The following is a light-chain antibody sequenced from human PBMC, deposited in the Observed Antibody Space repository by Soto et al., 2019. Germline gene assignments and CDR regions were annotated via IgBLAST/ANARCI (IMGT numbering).Light chain of an antibody. V-gene: IGKV3-20*01. Sequence: EIVLTQSPGTLSLSPGERATLSCRASQSVSSSYLAWYQQKPGQAPRLLIYGASSRATDIPDRFSGRGSGTDFTLTISRLEPEDFAVYYCHQYGSSPATFGQGTKV. J-gene: IGKJ1*01. CDR1: QSVSSSY. CDR2: GAS. CDR3: HQYGSSPAT.